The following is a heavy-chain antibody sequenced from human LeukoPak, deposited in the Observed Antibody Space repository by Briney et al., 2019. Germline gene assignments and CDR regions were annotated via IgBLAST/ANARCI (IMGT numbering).Heavy chain of an antibody. CDR2: ISGSGGST. CDR3: AKGLRGYLEWLLYAYYFDY. V-gene: IGHV3-23*01. Sequence: GRSLRLSCAASGFTFSSYAMHWVRQAPGKGLEWVSAISGSGGSTYYADSVKGRFTISRDNSKNTLYLQMNSLRAEDTAVYYCAKGLRGYLEWLLYAYYFDYWGQGTLVTVSS. D-gene: IGHD3-3*01. J-gene: IGHJ4*02. CDR1: GFTFSSYA.